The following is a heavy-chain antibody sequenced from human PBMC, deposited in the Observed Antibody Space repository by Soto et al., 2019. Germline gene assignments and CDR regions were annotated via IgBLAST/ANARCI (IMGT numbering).Heavy chain of an antibody. Sequence: GGSRRLSWPASVFTVSSAYLTWVRQAPGKGLGWVAILYTGTDTFYADSVKDRFTISRDSSKNTFYLHTNSLRAEDNAMYFCARSRYTGTYSGSFLDYWGQGSLVTGSS. CDR2: LYTGTDT. J-gene: IGHJ4*02. CDR3: ARSRYTGTYSGSFLDY. V-gene: IGHV3-53*01. CDR1: VFTVSSAY. D-gene: IGHD1-26*01.